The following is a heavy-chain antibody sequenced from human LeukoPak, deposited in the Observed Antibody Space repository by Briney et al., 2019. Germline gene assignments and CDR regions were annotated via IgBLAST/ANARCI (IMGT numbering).Heavy chain of an antibody. J-gene: IGHJ4*02. Sequence: QPGRSLRLSCAASGFTFSSYAMHWVRQAPGKGLEWVAVISYDGSNKYYADSVKGRFTISRDNSKNTLYLQMNSLRAEDTAVYYCAQIRGIAAGIGFDYWGQGTLVTVSS. CDR3: AQIRGIAAGIGFDY. CDR1: GFTFSSYA. CDR2: ISYDGSNK. V-gene: IGHV3-30*04. D-gene: IGHD6-13*01.